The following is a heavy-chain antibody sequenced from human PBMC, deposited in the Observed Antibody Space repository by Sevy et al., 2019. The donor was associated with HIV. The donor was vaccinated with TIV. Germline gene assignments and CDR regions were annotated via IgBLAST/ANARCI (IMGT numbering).Heavy chain of an antibody. Sequence: GGSLRLSCAASGFTFSSYGMHWVRQAPGKGLEWVAVISYDGSNKYYADSVKGRFTISRDNSKNTLYLQMNSLRAEDTPVYYCAKESIAAAGLHYWGQGTLVTVSS. CDR3: AKESIAAAGLHY. CDR1: GFTFSSYG. D-gene: IGHD6-13*01. J-gene: IGHJ4*02. CDR2: ISYDGSNK. V-gene: IGHV3-30*18.